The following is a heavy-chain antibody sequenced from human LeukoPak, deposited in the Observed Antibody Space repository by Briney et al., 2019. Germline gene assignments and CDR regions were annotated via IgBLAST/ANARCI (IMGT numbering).Heavy chain of an antibody. CDR3: ASLSGWYSPDFDY. CDR2: IYSGGST. CDR1: GFTVSSNY. V-gene: IGHV3-66*01. D-gene: IGHD6-19*01. Sequence: GGSLRLSCAASGFTVSSNYMSWVRQAPGKGLEWVSVIYSGGSTYYADSVKGRFTISRDNSKNTLYLQMNSLRAEDTAVYYCASLSGWYSPDFDYWGQGTLVTVSS. J-gene: IGHJ4*02.